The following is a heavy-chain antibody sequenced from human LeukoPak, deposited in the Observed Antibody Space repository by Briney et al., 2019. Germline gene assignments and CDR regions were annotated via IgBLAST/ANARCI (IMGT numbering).Heavy chain of an antibody. CDR1: GFTFSSYG. Sequence: GGSLRLSCAASGFTFSSYGMHWVRQAPGKGLEWVAVMSYDGSNKYYADSVKGRFTISRDNSKNTLYLQMNSLRAEDTAVYYCAKGGYSGSYYFDYWGQGTLVTVSS. CDR3: AKGGYSGSYYFDY. V-gene: IGHV3-30*18. CDR2: MSYDGSNK. D-gene: IGHD1-26*01. J-gene: IGHJ4*02.